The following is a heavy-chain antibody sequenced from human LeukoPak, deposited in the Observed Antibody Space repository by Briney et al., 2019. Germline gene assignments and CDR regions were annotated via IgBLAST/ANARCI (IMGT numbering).Heavy chain of an antibody. Sequence: PSETLSLTCNVSGGSPTSYYWGWIRQPPGKGLEWIGHIYYRGRTTYSPSLKSRVTMSVDTSKNQVSLKLNSVTAADTAVYYCARTMVAADFYGMDVWGQGTTVTVSS. V-gene: IGHV4-59*08. CDR1: GGSPTSYY. CDR3: ARTMVAADFYGMDV. CDR2: IYYRGRT. J-gene: IGHJ6*02. D-gene: IGHD2-15*01.